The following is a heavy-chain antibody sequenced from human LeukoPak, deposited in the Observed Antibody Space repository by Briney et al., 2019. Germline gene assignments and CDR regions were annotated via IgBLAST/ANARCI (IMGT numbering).Heavy chain of an antibody. Sequence: GGSLRLSYAASGFTVSSKYMSWVRQAPGKGLEWVSIIYSGGSAYYADSVKGRFIISRDNSRNTLYLQMNSLRADDTAVYYCARSDPQGVSGGRVLDVWGQGTTVTVSS. J-gene: IGHJ6*02. D-gene: IGHD2-15*01. CDR2: IYSGGSA. CDR3: ARSDPQGVSGGRVLDV. V-gene: IGHV3-66*01. CDR1: GFTVSSKY.